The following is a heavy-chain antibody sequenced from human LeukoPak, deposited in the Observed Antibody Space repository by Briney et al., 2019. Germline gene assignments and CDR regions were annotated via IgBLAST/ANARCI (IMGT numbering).Heavy chain of an antibody. CDR3: ARQLADGSGRYYYYYMSV. D-gene: IGHD3-10*01. V-gene: IGHV4-39*01. CDR2: VHYSGST. CDR1: GGSISSSSYH. Sequence: SETLSLTCTVSGGSISSSSYHWGWIRQPPGKGLEWIGSVHYSGSTYYNPSLKSRVTVSIDTSKNQFSLKLTSVTAADTAVYYCARQLADGSGRYYYYYMSVWGKGTTVTVSS. J-gene: IGHJ6*03.